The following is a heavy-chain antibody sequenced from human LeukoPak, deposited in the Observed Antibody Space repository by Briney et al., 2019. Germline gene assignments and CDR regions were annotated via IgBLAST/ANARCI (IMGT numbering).Heavy chain of an antibody. CDR2: IRSKAYGGTT. CDR3: SRVLRYFDWSYYFDY. Sequence: GGSLRLSCTASGFTFGDYAMSWFRQAPGKGLEWVGFIRSKAYGGTTEYAASVKGRFTISRDDSKSIAYLQMNSLKTEDTAVYYCSRVLRYFDWSYYFDYWVHGTLVTVSS. D-gene: IGHD3-9*01. J-gene: IGHJ4*01. CDR1: GFTFGDYA. V-gene: IGHV3-49*03.